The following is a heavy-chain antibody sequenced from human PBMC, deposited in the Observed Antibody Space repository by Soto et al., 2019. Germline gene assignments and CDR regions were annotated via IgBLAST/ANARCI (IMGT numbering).Heavy chain of an antibody. CDR2: INPNSGGT. V-gene: IGHV1-2*04. CDR3: ARVEGIPRKDYYGMDV. Sequence: ASVKVSCKASGYTFTGYYIHWVRQAPGQGLEWMGWINPNSGGTNYAQKFQGWVTMTRDTSISTAYMELSRLRSDDTAVYYCARVEGIPRKDYYGMDVWGQGTTVTVSS. CDR1: GYTFTGYY. J-gene: IGHJ6*02. D-gene: IGHD2-21*01.